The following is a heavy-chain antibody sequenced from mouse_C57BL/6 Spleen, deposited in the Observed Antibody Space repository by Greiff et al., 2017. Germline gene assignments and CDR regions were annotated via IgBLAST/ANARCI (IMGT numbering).Heavy chain of an antibody. CDR2: IYYSGTI. CDR3: ARDYGSSYNYAMDY. V-gene: IGHV3-5*01. D-gene: IGHD1-1*01. J-gene: IGHJ4*01. CDR1: GISITTGNYR. Sequence: VQLQQSGPGLVKPSQTVFLTCTVTGISITTGNYRWSWIRQFPGNKLEWIGYIYYSGTITYNPSLTRRTTITRDTPKNQLFLEMNSLTAEDTATYYCARDYGSSYNYAMDYWGQGTSVTVSS.